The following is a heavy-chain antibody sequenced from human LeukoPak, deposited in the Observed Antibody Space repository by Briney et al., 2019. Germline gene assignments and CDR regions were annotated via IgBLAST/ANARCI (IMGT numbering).Heavy chain of an antibody. CDR1: GYSFTSYW. CDR2: IYPGDSDT. D-gene: IGHD3-10*01. J-gene: IGHJ6*03. CDR3: ARQFPRKLWFGRYYYMDV. V-gene: IGHV5-51*01. Sequence: GESLKISCKGSGYSFTSYWIGWVRQMPGKGLEWMGIIYPGDSDTRYSSSFQGQVTISADKSISTAYLQWSSLKASDTAMYYCARQFPRKLWFGRYYYMDVWGKGTTVTVSS.